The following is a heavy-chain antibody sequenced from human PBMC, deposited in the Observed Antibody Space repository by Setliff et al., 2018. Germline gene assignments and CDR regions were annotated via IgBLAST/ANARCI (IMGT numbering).Heavy chain of an antibody. J-gene: IGHJ4*02. V-gene: IGHV3-74*01. CDR3: ARDLVGATADF. CDR1: GFTFSIYW. CDR2: INIDGRSI. D-gene: IGHD1-26*01. Sequence: SLRLSCAASGFTFSIYWMHWVRQVPGKGLEWVSRINIDGRSINYADSVRGRFTISRDNAKNTVYLQMNSLRGDDTAVYHCARDLVGATADFWGQGTMVTVSS.